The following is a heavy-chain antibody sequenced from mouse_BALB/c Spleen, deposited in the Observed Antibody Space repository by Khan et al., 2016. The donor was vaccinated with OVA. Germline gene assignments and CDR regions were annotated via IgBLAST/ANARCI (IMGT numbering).Heavy chain of an antibody. D-gene: IGHD2-1*01. CDR3: ARRGLYGIVAY. Sequence: VQLQQSGAELAQPGASVKMSCKTSGYTFTSYWMHWVKQRPGQGLEWIGYINPSTGYTEYNQRFKDKATLTTDKSSSTAYMQRSRLTSEDSAVXYCARRGLYGIVAYWGQGTLVTVSA. V-gene: IGHV1-7*01. CDR1: GYTFTSYW. J-gene: IGHJ3*01. CDR2: INPSTGYT.